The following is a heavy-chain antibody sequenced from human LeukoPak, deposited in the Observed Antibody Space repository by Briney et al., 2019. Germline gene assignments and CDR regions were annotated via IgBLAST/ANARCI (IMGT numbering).Heavy chain of an antibody. D-gene: IGHD3-3*01. J-gene: IGHJ3*02. V-gene: IGHV4-59*06. CDR1: DFTVSTNY. CDR3: ARADDFWSGYYMKAFDI. CDR2: IYYSGST. Sequence: GSLRLSCAASDFTVSTNYMTWVRQAPGKGLEWIGYIYYSGSTYYNPSLKSRVTISVDTSKNQFSLKLSSGTAADTAVYYCARADDFWSGYYMKAFDIWGQGTMVTVSS.